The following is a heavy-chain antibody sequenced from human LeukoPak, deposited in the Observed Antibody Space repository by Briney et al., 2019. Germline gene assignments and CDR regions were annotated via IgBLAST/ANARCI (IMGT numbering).Heavy chain of an antibody. J-gene: IGHJ4*02. CDR2: ISSGSSYI. V-gene: IGHV3-21*01. CDR3: VRSMATITFSFDY. D-gene: IGHD5-24*01. Sequence: GGSLRLSCTASGIIFSDAWMTWVRQAPGQGLEWVASISSGSSYIYYADSVKGRFTISRDNAKNSLYLQMNSLRAEDTAVYYCVRSMATITFSFDYWGQGTLVTVSS. CDR1: GIIFSDAW.